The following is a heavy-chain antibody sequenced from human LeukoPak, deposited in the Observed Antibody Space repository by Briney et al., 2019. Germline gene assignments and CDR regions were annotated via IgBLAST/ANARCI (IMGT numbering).Heavy chain of an antibody. Sequence: ASVKVSCKVSGYTLTELSMHWVRQAPGKGLEWMGGFDPEDGETIYAQKFQGRVTMTEDTSTDTAYMELSSLRSEDTAVYYCATAEVAVAGYDYWGQGTLVTVSS. CDR2: FDPEDGET. J-gene: IGHJ4*02. CDR1: GYTLTELS. V-gene: IGHV1-24*01. CDR3: ATAEVAVAGYDY. D-gene: IGHD6-19*01.